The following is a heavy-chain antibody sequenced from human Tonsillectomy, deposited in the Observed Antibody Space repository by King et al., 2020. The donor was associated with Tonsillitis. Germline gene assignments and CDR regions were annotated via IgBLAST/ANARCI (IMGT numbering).Heavy chain of an antibody. V-gene: IGHV3-9*01. CDR2: ISWNSGSI. J-gene: IGHJ6*02. D-gene: IGHD4-11*01. Sequence: VQLVESGGGLVQPGRSLRLSCAASGFTFDDYAMHWVRQAPGKGLEWVSGISWNSGSIGYADSVKGRFTISRDNAKNSLYLQMNSLRAEDTALYYCAKNFGIAPMTTETLFYYYGRDVGGQGTTLPVPS. CDR1: GFTFDDYA. CDR3: AKNFGIAPMTTETLFYYYGRDV.